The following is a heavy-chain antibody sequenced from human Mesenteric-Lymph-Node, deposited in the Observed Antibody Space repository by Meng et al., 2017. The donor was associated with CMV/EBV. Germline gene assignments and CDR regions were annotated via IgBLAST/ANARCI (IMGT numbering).Heavy chain of an antibody. CDR2: IYYTGGP. J-gene: IGHJ6*02. D-gene: IGHD3-3*01. V-gene: IGHV4-39*07. CDR3: ARELGPYHDFWTGSSSDTHRGLDV. CDR1: GASISSDNICY. Sequence: SETLSLTCTVSGASISSDNICYWAWVRQPPGKGPEWIGTIYYTGGPSYFNPSLESRVTISLDTSRNQFSLKLTSVTAADTAVYYCARELGPYHDFWTGSSSDTHRGLDVWGQGTTVTVSS.